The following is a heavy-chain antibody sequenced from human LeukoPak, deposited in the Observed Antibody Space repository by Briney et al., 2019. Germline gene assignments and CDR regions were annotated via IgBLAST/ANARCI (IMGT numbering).Heavy chain of an antibody. D-gene: IGHD2-2*02. J-gene: IGHJ5*02. Sequence: TPGGSLRLSCAASGFTFSDYYMSWIRQAPGKGLEWVSYISSSGSTIYYADSVKGRFTISRDNAKNSLYLQMNSLRAEDTAVYYCARDRDIVVVPAAIPWFDPWGQGTLVTVSS. V-gene: IGHV3-11*04. CDR2: ISSSGSTI. CDR3: ARDRDIVVVPAAIPWFDP. CDR1: GFTFSDYY.